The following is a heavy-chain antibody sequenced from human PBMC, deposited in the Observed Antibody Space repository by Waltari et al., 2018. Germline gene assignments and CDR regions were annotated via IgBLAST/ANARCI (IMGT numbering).Heavy chain of an antibody. J-gene: IGHJ4*02. CDR1: GFTVISHH. V-gene: IGHV3-66*02. D-gene: IGHD5-18*01. CDR2: IYDAGST. Sequence: EVQLVESGGGLVHPGGSLRLPCAASGFTVISHHMSWVRQAPGKGLEWVSLIYDAGSTFYPDSVRGRFTISRDNSKNTVHLQMNSLRVEDTAIYYCARARDEETAMVYFDRWGQGTLVSVSS. CDR3: ARARDEETAMVYFDR.